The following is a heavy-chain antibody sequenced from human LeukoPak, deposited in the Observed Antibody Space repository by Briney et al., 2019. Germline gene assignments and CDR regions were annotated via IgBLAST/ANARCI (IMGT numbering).Heavy chain of an antibody. Sequence: GGSLRLSCAASGFTFSSYAMSWVRQAPGKGLEWVSAISGSGGSTYYADSVKGRFTISRDNSKNTLYLQTNSLRAEDTAVYYCAKDFWSGYRPYNWFDPWGQGTLVTVSS. V-gene: IGHV3-23*01. CDR2: ISGSGGST. D-gene: IGHD3-3*01. CDR3: AKDFWSGYRPYNWFDP. J-gene: IGHJ5*02. CDR1: GFTFSSYA.